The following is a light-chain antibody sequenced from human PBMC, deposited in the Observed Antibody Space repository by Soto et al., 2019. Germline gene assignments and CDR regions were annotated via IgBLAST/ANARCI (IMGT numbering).Light chain of an antibody. CDR1: NIGSKN. Sequence: SYELTQPPSVSVGPGQTARITCGGNNIGSKNVHWYQQKPGQAPVLVVYDDRARSSGIPERFSGSNSGNTATLTISRVEAGDEADYYCQVWDSSSDLPNYVFGTGTKVTVL. CDR2: DDR. CDR3: QVWDSSSDLPNYV. J-gene: IGLJ1*01. V-gene: IGLV3-21*02.